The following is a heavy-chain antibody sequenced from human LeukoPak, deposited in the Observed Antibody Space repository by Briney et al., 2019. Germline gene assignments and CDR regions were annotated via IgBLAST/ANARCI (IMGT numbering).Heavy chain of an antibody. V-gene: IGHV3-7*01. CDR1: GFTFSRYW. CDR2: LRQDGSEK. J-gene: IGHJ3*02. CDR3: AKAGARYSSSWYGAFDI. D-gene: IGHD6-13*01. Sequence: PGGSLRLSCAASGFTFSRYWMSWVRQAPGKGLEWVANLRQDGSEKHYLDSVKGRITISRDNAKNSLYSQMNSLRVEDRGVYYCAKAGARYSSSWYGAFDIWGQGTMVTVSS.